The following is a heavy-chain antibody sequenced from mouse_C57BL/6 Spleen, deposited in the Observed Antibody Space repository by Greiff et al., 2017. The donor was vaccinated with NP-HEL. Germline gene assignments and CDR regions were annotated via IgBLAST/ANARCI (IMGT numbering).Heavy chain of an antibody. CDR3: ARQASLYLGGYFDV. V-gene: IGHV1-82*01. Sequence: QVQLQQSGPELVKPGASVKISCKASGYAFSSSWMNWVKQRPGKGLEWIGRIYPGDGDTNYNGKFKGKATLTADKSSSTAYMQLSSLTSEDSAVYFCARQASLYLGGYFDVWGTGTTVTVSS. CDR1: GYAFSSSW. J-gene: IGHJ1*03. D-gene: IGHD2-1*01. CDR2: IYPGDGDT.